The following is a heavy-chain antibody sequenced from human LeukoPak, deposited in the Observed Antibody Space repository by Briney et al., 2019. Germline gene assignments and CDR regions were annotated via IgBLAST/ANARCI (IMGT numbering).Heavy chain of an antibody. D-gene: IGHD4-11*01. CDR3: ARPSGSNYVYNWFDP. J-gene: IGHJ5*02. CDR2: IIPIFGTA. CDR1: GGTFSSYA. Sequence: VASVTVSCKASGGTFSSYAISWVRQAPGQGLEWMGGIIPIFGTANYAQKFQGRVTITADKSTSTAYMELSSLRAEDTAVYYCARPSGSNYVYNWFDPWGQGTLVTVSS. V-gene: IGHV1-69*06.